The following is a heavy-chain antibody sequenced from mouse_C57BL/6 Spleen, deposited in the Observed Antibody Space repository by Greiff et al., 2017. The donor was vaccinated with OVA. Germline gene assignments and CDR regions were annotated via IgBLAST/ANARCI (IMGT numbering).Heavy chain of an antibody. J-gene: IGHJ3*01. Sequence: QVQLQQSGAELVRPGASVKLSCKASGYTFTDYYINWVKQRPGQGLEWIARIYPGSGNTYYNEKFKGKATLTAEKSSSTAYMQLSSLTSEDSAVYFCASYDYDGGFAYWGQGTLVTVSA. V-gene: IGHV1-76*01. CDR1: GYTFTDYY. CDR3: ASYDYDGGFAY. CDR2: IYPGSGNT. D-gene: IGHD2-4*01.